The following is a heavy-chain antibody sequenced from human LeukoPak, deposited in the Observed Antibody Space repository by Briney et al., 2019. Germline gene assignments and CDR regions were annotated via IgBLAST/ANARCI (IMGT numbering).Heavy chain of an antibody. CDR1: GFTFSSYA. CDR3: ARDLGATRYFDY. CDR2: ISYDGSNK. J-gene: IGHJ4*02. V-gene: IGHV3-30*04. Sequence: GRSLRLSCAASGFTFSSYAMHWVRQAPGKGLEWVAVISYDGSNKYYADSVKGRFTIPRDNSKNTLYLQMNSLRAEDTAVYYCARDLGATRYFDYWGQGTLVTVSS.